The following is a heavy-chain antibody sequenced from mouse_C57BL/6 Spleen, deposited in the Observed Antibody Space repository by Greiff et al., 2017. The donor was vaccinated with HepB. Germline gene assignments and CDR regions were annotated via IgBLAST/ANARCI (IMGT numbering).Heavy chain of an antibody. D-gene: IGHD2-4*01. J-gene: IGHJ3*01. V-gene: IGHV2-9-1*01. CDR3: ARASWDYDGGAWFAY. Sequence: VQLQQSGPGLVAPSQSLSITCTVSGFSLTSYAISWVRQPPGKGLEWLGVIWTGGGTNYNSALKSRLSISKDNSKSQVFLKMNSLQTDDTARYYCARASWDYDGGAWFAYWGQGTLVTVSA. CDR2: IWTGGGT. CDR1: GFSLTSYA.